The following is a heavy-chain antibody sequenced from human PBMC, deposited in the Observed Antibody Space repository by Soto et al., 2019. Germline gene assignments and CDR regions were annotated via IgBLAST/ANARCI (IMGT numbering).Heavy chain of an antibody. CDR3: ARYGRMEGWFDP. CDR1: GGTFSSYA. Sequence: QVQLVQSGAEVKKPGSSVKVSCKASGGTFSSYAISWVRQAPGQGLEWMGGIIPIFGTANYAQKFQGRVTITAAESTSTAYRELSSLRSEDTAVYYCARYGRMEGWFDPWGQGTLVTVSS. D-gene: IGHD3-3*01. CDR2: IIPIFGTA. V-gene: IGHV1-69*12. J-gene: IGHJ5*02.